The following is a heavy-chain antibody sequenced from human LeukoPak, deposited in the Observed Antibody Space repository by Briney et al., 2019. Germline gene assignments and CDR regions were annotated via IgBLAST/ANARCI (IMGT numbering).Heavy chain of an antibody. CDR2: VYTSGST. D-gene: IGHD5-12*01. CDR1: GGSISSYY. CDR3: ARDIVATIWGAFDI. V-gene: IGHV4-4*07. J-gene: IGHJ3*02. Sequence: PSETLSLTCTVSGGSISSYYWSWIRQPAGKGLEWIGRVYTSGSTNYNPSLKSRVTMSVDTSKNQFSLKLSSVTAADTAAYYCARDIVATIWGAFDIWGQGTMVTVSS.